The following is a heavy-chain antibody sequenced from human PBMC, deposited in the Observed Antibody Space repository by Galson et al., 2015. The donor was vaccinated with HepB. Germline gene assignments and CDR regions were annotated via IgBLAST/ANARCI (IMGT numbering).Heavy chain of an antibody. CDR1: EFTFSSYA. V-gene: IGHV3-23*01. D-gene: IGHD1-14*01. J-gene: IGHJ4*02. CDR3: AKDPLTGYFDY. Sequence: SLRLSCAASEFTFSSYAMSWVRQAPGKGLEWVSTITGSGGSTYYADSVKGRFTISRDNSKNTLFLQMNGLRAEDTAVYYCAKDPLTGYFDYWGQGTLVTVSS. CDR2: ITGSGGST.